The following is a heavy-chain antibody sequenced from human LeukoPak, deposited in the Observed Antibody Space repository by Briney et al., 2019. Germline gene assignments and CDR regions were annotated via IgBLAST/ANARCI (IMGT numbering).Heavy chain of an antibody. CDR2: IRTKANNYAT. D-gene: IGHD3-10*01. CDR3: TSRPYYYDSGSYRNDY. Sequence: PGGSLRLSCAASGFTFSGSAMHWVRQASGKGLEWVGRIRTKANNYATAYATSVKGRFTISRDDSKNTAYLQMNSLKTEDTAVYYCTSRPYYYDSGSYRNDYWGQGTLVTVSS. CDR1: GFTFSGSA. J-gene: IGHJ4*02. V-gene: IGHV3-73*01.